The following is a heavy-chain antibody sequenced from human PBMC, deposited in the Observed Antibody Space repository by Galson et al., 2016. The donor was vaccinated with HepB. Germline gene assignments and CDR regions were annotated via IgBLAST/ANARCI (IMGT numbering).Heavy chain of an antibody. D-gene: IGHD4-17*01. Sequence: SLRLSCAASGFPFSSYAMTWVRQAPGQGLEWVAGISFDGTNRDYADSVKGRFTISRDNSKNTLFLQMNSLRAVDTAVYYCAKDPYGDSSGYFDFWGQGTLVTVS. CDR1: GFPFSSYA. CDR2: ISFDGTNR. V-gene: IGHV3-30*18. J-gene: IGHJ4*02. CDR3: AKDPYGDSSGYFDF.